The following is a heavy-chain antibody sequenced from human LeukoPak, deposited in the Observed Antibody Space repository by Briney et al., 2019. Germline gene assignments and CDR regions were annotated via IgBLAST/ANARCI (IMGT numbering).Heavy chain of an antibody. J-gene: IGHJ4*02. CDR3: ARETWIQLRLIDY. Sequence: KTSETLSLTCTVSGGSISSGGYSWSGIRQHPGKGLEWIGYIYYSGSTYYNPSLKSRVTISVDTSKNQFSLKLSSVTAADTAVYYCARETWIQLRLIDYWGQGTLVTVSS. V-gene: IGHV4-31*03. CDR2: IYYSGST. CDR1: GGSISSGGYS. D-gene: IGHD5-18*01.